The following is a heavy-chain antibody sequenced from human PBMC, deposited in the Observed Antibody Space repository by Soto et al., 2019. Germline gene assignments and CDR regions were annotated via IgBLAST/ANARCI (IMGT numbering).Heavy chain of an antibody. CDR1: GFTFSSYA. J-gene: IGHJ4*02. Sequence: GSLRLSCAASGFTFSSYAMSWVRQAPGKGLEWVSAISGSGGSTYYADSVKGRFAISRDNSKNTLYLQMNSLRAEDTAVYYCAKCRDPGIAVAGSDYWGQGTLVTVSS. CDR2: ISGSGGST. D-gene: IGHD6-19*01. V-gene: IGHV3-23*01. CDR3: AKCRDPGIAVAGSDY.